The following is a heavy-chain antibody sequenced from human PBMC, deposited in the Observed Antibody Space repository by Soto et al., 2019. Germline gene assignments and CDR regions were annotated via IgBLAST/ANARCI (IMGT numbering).Heavy chain of an antibody. D-gene: IGHD3-10*01. Sequence: SETLSLTCAVSGGSISSSNWWGWIRQPPGKGLEWIGSIYYSGSTYYNPSLKSRVTISVDTSKNQFSLKLSSVTAADTAVYYCARLITMVRGVPGGMDVWGQGTTVTVSS. V-gene: IGHV4-39*01. CDR3: ARLITMVRGVPGGMDV. CDR1: GGSISSSNW. J-gene: IGHJ6*02. CDR2: IYYSGST.